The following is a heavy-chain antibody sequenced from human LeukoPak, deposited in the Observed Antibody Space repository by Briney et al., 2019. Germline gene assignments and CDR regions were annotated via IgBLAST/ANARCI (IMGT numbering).Heavy chain of an antibody. D-gene: IGHD3-3*01. CDR3: AKAGYYDFWSGHVVGFDY. J-gene: IGHJ4*02. CDR2: ISYDGSNK. Sequence: GGSLRLSCAASGFTFSSYGMHWVRQAPGKGLEWVAVISYDGSNKYYADSVKGRFTISRDNSKNTLYLQMNSLRAEDTAVYYCAKAGYYDFWSGHVVGFDYWGQGTLVTVSS. V-gene: IGHV3-30*18. CDR1: GFTFSSYG.